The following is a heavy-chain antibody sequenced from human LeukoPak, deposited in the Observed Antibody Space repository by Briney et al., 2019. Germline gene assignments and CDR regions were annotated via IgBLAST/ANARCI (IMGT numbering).Heavy chain of an antibody. CDR2: ISGSGGST. Sequence: GSLRLSCAASGFTFSSYGMSWVRQAPGKGLEWVSAISGSGGSTYYADSVKGRFTISRDNSKNTLYLQMNSLRAEDTAVYYCAKDRPSSPFGIVVVISVAFDIWGQGTLVTVSS. J-gene: IGHJ4*02. D-gene: IGHD3-22*01. CDR3: AKDRPSSPFGIVVVISVAFDI. CDR1: GFTFSSYG. V-gene: IGHV3-23*01.